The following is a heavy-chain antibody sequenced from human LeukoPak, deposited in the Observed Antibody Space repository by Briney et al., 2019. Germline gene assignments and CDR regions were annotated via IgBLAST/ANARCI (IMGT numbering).Heavy chain of an antibody. CDR2: GIPIFGAA. Sequence: ASVKLSCKASGDSFSSYAISWVRQAPGQRLEWRGGGIPIFGAAHYAQKFQGRVTITADESTNTAYMQLSSLRSEDTAVYYCARGKHRITVVTPSDYWGQGTLVTVSS. J-gene: IGHJ4*02. CDR1: GDSFSSYA. D-gene: IGHD4-23*01. V-gene: IGHV1-69*01. CDR3: ARGKHRITVVTPSDY.